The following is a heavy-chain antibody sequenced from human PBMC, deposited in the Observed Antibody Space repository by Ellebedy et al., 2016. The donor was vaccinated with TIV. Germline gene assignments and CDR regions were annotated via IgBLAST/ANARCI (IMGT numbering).Heavy chain of an antibody. Sequence: GGSLRLXCGASGFTVSSYSMNWVRKAPGKGLESVAKIEPYGSKTYSIDSVEGRFTISRDNTKNTLYLQMNSLRVEDTAVYYCTSEECWRFDYWGQGALVTVSS. CDR1: GFTVSSYS. V-gene: IGHV3-7*01. J-gene: IGHJ4*02. D-gene: IGHD2/OR15-2a*01. CDR2: IEPYGSKT. CDR3: TSEECWRFDY.